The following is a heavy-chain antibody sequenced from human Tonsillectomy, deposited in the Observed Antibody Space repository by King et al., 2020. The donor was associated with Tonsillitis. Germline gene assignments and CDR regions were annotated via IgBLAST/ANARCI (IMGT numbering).Heavy chain of an antibody. J-gene: IGHJ1*01. D-gene: IGHD6-13*01. CDR2: IHLDDDK. V-gene: IGHV2-5*02. CDR1: GFSLSTSGVG. CDR3: AHSFYSSTWYAPFQH. Sequence: ITLKESGPTLVKPTQTLTLTCTFSGFSLSTSGVGVGWIRQPPGKALEWLALIHLDDDKRYSPSLKSRLTITKDTSKDQVVLTMTNVDPVDTATYYCAHSFYSSTWYAPFQHWGQGTLVTVSS.